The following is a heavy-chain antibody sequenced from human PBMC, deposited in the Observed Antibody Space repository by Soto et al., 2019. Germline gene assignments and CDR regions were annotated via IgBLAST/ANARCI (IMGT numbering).Heavy chain of an antibody. CDR2: INAGNGNT. V-gene: IGHV1-3*05. CDR1: GYTFTGYA. CDR3: ARAMAVPADFAY. J-gene: IGHJ4*02. D-gene: IGHD6-19*01. Sequence: QVQLVQSGAEEKKPGASVKVSCKASGYTFTGYAMHWVRQAPGQRLEWMGWINAGNGNTKYSQKFQGRVTITRDTAESTAYMELSSLGSEDTAVYYCARAMAVPADFAYWGQGTLVTVSS.